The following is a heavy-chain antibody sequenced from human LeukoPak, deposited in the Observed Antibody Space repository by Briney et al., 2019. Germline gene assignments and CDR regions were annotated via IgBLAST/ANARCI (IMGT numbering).Heavy chain of an antibody. CDR3: VQRFRGVLFDY. D-gene: IGHD3-10*01. Sequence: GASVKVSCKASGYTFTSYGISWVRQAPGQGLEWMGRIIPILGIANYAQKFQGRVTITADKSTSTAYMELSSLRSEDTAVYYCVQRFRGVLFDYWGQGTLVTVSS. J-gene: IGHJ4*02. V-gene: IGHV1-69*04. CDR2: IIPILGIA. CDR1: GYTFTSYG.